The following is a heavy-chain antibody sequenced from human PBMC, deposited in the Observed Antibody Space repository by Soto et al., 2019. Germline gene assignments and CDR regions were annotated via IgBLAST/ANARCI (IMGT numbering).Heavy chain of an antibody. D-gene: IGHD2-8*01. J-gene: IGHJ6*02. CDR2: INPQSGGT. CDR3: ARGDSTDCSNGVCSFFYNHDMDV. V-gene: IGHV1-2*04. Sequence: ASVKVSCKASGYSFTDYHIHRVRQAPGQGIEWLGRINPQSGGTRTAQKFQGWVTMTTDTSISTASMELTRLTSDDPAIYSCARGDSTDCSNGVCSFFYNHDMDVWGQGITVTVSS. CDR1: GYSFTDYH.